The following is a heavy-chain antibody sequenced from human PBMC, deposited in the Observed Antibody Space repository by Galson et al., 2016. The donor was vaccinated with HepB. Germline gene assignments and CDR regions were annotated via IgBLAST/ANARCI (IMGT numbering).Heavy chain of an antibody. Sequence: AISGDSVASNSAAWNWIRQSPSRGLEWLGRTYYNSKWYYDYATSVKGRITINPDTSKNHFSLQLTSVTPEDTAVYYCARRGSGWYLPPRKYYYGMDVWGQGTTVTGSS. V-gene: IGHV6-1*01. J-gene: IGHJ6*02. CDR1: GDSVASNSAA. CDR3: ARRGSGWYLPPRKYYYGMDV. D-gene: IGHD6-19*01. CDR2: TYYNSKWYY.